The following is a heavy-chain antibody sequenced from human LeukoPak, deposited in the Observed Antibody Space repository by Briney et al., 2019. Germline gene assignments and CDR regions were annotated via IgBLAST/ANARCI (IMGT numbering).Heavy chain of an antibody. CDR2: IYSGGST. Sequence: PGGSLRLSCAASGFTVSSNYMSWVRQAPGKGLEWVSVIYSGGSTYYADSVKGRFTISRDNSKNTLYLQMSSLRAEDTAVYYCARCITIFGVVTSWAFDIWGQGTMVTVSS. D-gene: IGHD3-3*01. V-gene: IGHV3-53*01. CDR1: GFTVSSNY. J-gene: IGHJ3*02. CDR3: ARCITIFGVVTSWAFDI.